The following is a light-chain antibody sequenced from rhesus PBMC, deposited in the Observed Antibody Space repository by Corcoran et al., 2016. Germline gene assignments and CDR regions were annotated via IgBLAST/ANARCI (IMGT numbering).Light chain of an antibody. CDR2: WAS. Sequence: DIVMTQSPDSLAVSLGERVTINCKSSQSLLYSSNHKNYLACYKQKPGQAPKPLIYWASTRESGVPNRFSGSGSGTDFTLTISGLQAEDVAVYYCQQYYSSPYSFGQGTKVEIK. V-gene: IGKV4-1*01. CDR1: QSLLYSSNHKNY. CDR3: QQYYSSPYS. J-gene: IGKJ2*01.